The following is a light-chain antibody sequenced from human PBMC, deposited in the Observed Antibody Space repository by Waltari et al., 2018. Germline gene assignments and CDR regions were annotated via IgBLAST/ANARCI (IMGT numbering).Light chain of an antibody. Sequence: DIQFTLSPSSLSASEGDRVTITCRASQNIRSYLNWYQQSPCKAPTRLIYGASRLQSGIPSRFSGSGYGTDVTHTISSLQPEDFTTYYCQQGYTAPLTFGGGTKLEI. V-gene: IGKV1-39*01. CDR2: GAS. CDR3: QQGYTAPLT. CDR1: QNIRSY. J-gene: IGKJ4*02.